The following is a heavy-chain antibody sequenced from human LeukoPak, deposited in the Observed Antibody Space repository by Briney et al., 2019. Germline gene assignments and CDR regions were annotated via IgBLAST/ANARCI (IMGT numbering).Heavy chain of an antibody. CDR3: AKDGHYDSSGYHY. CDR2: INWNGGST. J-gene: IGHJ4*02. D-gene: IGHD3-22*01. Sequence: GGSLRLSCAASGFTFDDYGMSWVRQAPGKGLEWVSGINWNGGSTGYADSVKGRFTISRDNAKNSLYLQMNSLRAEDTAVYYCAKDGHYDSSGYHYWGQGTLVTVSS. V-gene: IGHV3-20*04. CDR1: GFTFDDYG.